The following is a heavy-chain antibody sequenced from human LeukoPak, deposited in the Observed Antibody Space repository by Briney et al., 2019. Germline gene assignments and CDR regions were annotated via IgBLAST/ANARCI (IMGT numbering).Heavy chain of an antibody. V-gene: IGHV1-46*01. J-gene: IGHJ6*02. CDR1: GYTFTSYY. Sequence: PGRSLRLSCAASGYTFTSYYMHWVRQAPGQGLEWMGIINPSGGSTSYAQKFQGRVTMTRDTSTSTVYMELSSLRSEDTAVYYCARLKGDFWSGYYRDYYGMDVWGQGTTVTVSS. CDR3: ARLKGDFWSGYYRDYYGMDV. CDR2: INPSGGST. D-gene: IGHD3-3*01.